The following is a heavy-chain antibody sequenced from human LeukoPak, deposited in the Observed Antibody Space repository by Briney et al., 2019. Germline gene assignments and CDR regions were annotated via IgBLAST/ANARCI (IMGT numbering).Heavy chain of an antibody. Sequence: GGSLGLSCAASGFTFSSYAMSWVRQAPGKGLEWVSAISGSGGSTYYADSVKGRFTISRDNSKNTLYLQMNSLRAEDTAVYYCAKVRLGWLLYRCFDYWGQGTLVTVS. D-gene: IGHD3-3*01. CDR2: ISGSGGST. CDR1: GFTFSSYA. J-gene: IGHJ4*02. CDR3: AKVRLGWLLYRCFDY. V-gene: IGHV3-23*01.